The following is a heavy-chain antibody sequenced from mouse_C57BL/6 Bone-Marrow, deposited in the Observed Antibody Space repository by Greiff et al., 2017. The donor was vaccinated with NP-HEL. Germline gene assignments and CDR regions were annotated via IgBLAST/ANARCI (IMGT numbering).Heavy chain of an antibody. CDR1: GYSITSGYY. J-gene: IGHJ2*01. Sequence: EVQLQESGPGLVKPSQSLSLTCSVTGYSITSGYYWNWIRQFPGNKLEWMGYISYDGSNNYNPSLKNRISITRDTSKNQFFLKLNSVTTEDTATYYCARGIYYYGSSSPLDYWGQGTTPTVSS. CDR3: ARGIYYYGSSSPLDY. D-gene: IGHD1-1*01. V-gene: IGHV3-6*01. CDR2: ISYDGSN.